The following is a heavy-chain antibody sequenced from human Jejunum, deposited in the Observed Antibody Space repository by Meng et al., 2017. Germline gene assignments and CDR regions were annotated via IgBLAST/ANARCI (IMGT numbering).Heavy chain of an antibody. V-gene: IGHV1-3*01. J-gene: IGHJ4*02. Sequence: QVRCEQSGAEVKGPGASVSLSCKASGYTFTENAVHWVRQAPGQGLEWMGWINAANGDTKYSLKFQERITITRDTFARTAYMGLRSLESEDTAVYYCASHTWGLYFFEFWGQGTLVTVSS. CDR3: ASHTWGLYFFEF. CDR2: INAANGDT. D-gene: IGHD1-26*01. CDR1: GYTFTENA.